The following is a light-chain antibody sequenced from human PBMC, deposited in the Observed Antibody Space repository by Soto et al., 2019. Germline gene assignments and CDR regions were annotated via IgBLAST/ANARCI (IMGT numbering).Light chain of an antibody. Sequence: EILLTQSPGTLSLSPGERATLSCRASQSVSSSHLAWYQQKPGQAPRLLIYGAANRATGIPVRFSGGGSGTDFTLTINRLEPEDFAVYYCQHYGGSPLTFGQGTKVDIK. CDR3: QHYGGSPLT. V-gene: IGKV3-20*01. CDR1: QSVSSSH. J-gene: IGKJ1*01. CDR2: GAA.